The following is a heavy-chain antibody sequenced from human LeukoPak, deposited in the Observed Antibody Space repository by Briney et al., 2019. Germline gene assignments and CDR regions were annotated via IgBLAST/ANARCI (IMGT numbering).Heavy chain of an antibody. J-gene: IGHJ4*02. Sequence: GGSLRLSCAASGFTFSDYYMSWIRQAPGEGLEWVSYISSSGRTIYYADSVKGRFTISRDNAKNSLYLQMNSLRAEDTAVYYCASQTVVPADIQYWGQGTLVTVSS. CDR2: ISSSGRTI. CDR1: GFTFSDYY. V-gene: IGHV3-11*04. CDR3: ASQTVVPADIQY. D-gene: IGHD2-2*01.